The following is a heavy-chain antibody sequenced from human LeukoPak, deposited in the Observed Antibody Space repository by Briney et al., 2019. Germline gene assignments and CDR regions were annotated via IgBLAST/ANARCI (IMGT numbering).Heavy chain of an antibody. D-gene: IGHD5-18*01. V-gene: IGHV4-34*01. CDR2: INHSGST. J-gene: IGHJ6*03. Sequence: SETLSLTCAVYGGSFSGYYWSWIRQPPGKGLEWIGEINHSGSTNYNPSLKSRVTISVDTSKNQFSLKLSSVTAADTAVYYCARRSGYSYGWGYYYYMDVWGKGTTVTVSS. CDR3: ARRSGYSYGWGYYYYMDV. CDR1: GGSFSGYY.